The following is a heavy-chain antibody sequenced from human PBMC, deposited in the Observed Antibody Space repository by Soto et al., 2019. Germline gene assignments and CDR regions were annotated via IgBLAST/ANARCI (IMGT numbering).Heavy chain of an antibody. D-gene: IGHD7-27*01. Sequence: QVQLVESGGGVVQPGRSLRLSCAASGFTFSSYGMHWVRQAPGKGLEWVAVIWYDGSNKYYADSVKGRFTISRDNSKNTLYLQMNSLRAKDTAVYYCAVSGDYYYGMDVWGQGTTVTVSS. J-gene: IGHJ6*02. V-gene: IGHV3-33*01. CDR1: GFTFSSYG. CDR2: IWYDGSNK. CDR3: AVSGDYYYGMDV.